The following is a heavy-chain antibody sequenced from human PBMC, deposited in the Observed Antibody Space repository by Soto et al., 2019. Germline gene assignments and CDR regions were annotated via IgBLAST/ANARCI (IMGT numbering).Heavy chain of an antibody. J-gene: IGHJ5*02. Sequence: SETLSLTCSVSGGSISSGYYYWSWIRQPPGKGLEWIGNIYYSGNTYYNPSLKSRLIISIDTSKNQFSLKLSSVTAADTAVYYCARGGIAAVRRGNWFDPWGQGTLVTVSS. CDR1: GGSISSGYYY. D-gene: IGHD6-13*01. CDR3: ARGGIAAVRRGNWFDP. V-gene: IGHV4-30-4*01. CDR2: IYYSGNT.